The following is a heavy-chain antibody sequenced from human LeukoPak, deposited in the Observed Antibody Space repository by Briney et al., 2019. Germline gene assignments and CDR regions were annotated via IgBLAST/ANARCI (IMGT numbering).Heavy chain of an antibody. CDR2: TYYRSKWYN. Sequence: SQTLSPTCAISGDSVSSNSAAWNWIRQSPSRGLEWLGRTYYRSKWYNDYAVSVKSRITINPDTSKNQFSLQLSSVTAADTAVYYCAREVVGGDSGYENDGNNWFDPWGQGTLVTVSS. CDR1: GDSVSSNSAA. V-gene: IGHV6-1*01. J-gene: IGHJ5*02. D-gene: IGHD5-12*01. CDR3: AREVVGGDSGYENDGNNWFDP.